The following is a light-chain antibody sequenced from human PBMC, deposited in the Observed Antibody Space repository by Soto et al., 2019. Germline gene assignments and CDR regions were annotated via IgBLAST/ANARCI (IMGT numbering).Light chain of an antibody. J-gene: IGLJ3*02. V-gene: IGLV1-44*01. CDR1: SSNIGSNT. Sequence: QPVLTQPPSASGTPGQRVIISCSGSSSNIGSNTVNWYQQLPGTAPKLLIYSNNQRPSGVPDRFSGSKSGTSASLAISGLQSEDEADYYCAAWDDSLNGWVLGGGTKLTVL. CDR3: AAWDDSLNGWV. CDR2: SNN.